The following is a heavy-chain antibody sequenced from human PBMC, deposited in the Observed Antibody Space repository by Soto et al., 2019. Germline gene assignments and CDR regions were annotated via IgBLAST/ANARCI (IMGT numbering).Heavy chain of an antibody. V-gene: IGHV3-23*01. D-gene: IGHD4-17*01. J-gene: IGHJ4*02. CDR1: GFTFSSYA. Sequence: GGSLRLSCAASGFTFSSYAMSWVRQAPGKGLEWVSAISGSGGSTYYADSVKGRFTISRDNSKNTLYLQMNSLRAEDTAVYYCAKGDKPGTVYYGDYNRHWGQGTLVTVSS. CDR2: ISGSGGST. CDR3: AKGDKPGTVYYGDYNRH.